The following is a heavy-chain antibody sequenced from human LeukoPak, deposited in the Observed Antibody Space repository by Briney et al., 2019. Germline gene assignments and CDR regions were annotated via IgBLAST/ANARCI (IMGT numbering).Heavy chain of an antibody. CDR2: IYTSGTT. CDR1: GGSISGYY. D-gene: IGHD2-15*01. J-gene: IGHJ4*02. V-gene: IGHV4-4*07. CDR3: ARGPEKLLPTPFDY. Sequence: SETLSLTCTVSGGSISGYYWSWIRQPAGKGLEWIGRIYTSGTTHDNPSLKSRVTMSVDTSKNQVSLKVSSVTAADTAVYYCARGPEKLLPTPFDYWGQGTLVTVSS.